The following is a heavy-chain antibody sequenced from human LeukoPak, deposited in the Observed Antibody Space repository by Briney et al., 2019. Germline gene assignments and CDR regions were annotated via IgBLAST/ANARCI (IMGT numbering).Heavy chain of an antibody. CDR2: ISWNSGSI. CDR3: AREVGGYSSSSTSD. Sequence: GGSLRLTCAASGFTFSSYWMHWVRQAPGKGLEWVSGISWNSGSIGYADSVKGRFTISRDNAKNSLYLQMNSLRGEDTAMYYCAREVGGYSSSSTSDWGQGTLVTVSS. CDR1: GFTFSSYW. V-gene: IGHV3-9*01. J-gene: IGHJ4*02. D-gene: IGHD6-6*01.